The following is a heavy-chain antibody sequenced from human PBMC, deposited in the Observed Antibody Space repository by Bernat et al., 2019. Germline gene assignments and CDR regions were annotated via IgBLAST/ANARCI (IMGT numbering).Heavy chain of an antibody. CDR1: GFTFSSYS. Sequence: EVQLVESGGGLVQPGGSLRLSCAASGFTFSSYSMNWVRQAPGKGLEWVSYISSSSSTMYYPDSVKGRFTVSRDNAKNSLYLQMNSLRAEDTAVYYCARVWGDYCSGASCHPIWGQGTLVRLL. CDR2: ISSSSSTM. CDR3: ARVWGDYCSGASCHPI. J-gene: IGHJ4*02. D-gene: IGHD2-15*01. V-gene: IGHV3-48*01.